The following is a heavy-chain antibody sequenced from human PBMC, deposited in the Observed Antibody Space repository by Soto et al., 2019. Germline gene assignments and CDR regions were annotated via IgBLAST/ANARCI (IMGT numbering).Heavy chain of an antibody. CDR2: IRSKAYGGTT. Sequence: PVRSLRLSCRSSGFTCGDYAMSRFRQAPGKGLEWVGFIRSKAYGGTTEYAASVKGRFTISRDDSKSIAYLQMNSLKTEDTAVYYCTRGKSDQLRFLEWLHPNYYYYGMDVWGQGTTVTVSS. V-gene: IGHV3-49*03. J-gene: IGHJ6*02. D-gene: IGHD3-3*01. CDR1: GFTCGDYA. CDR3: TRGKSDQLRFLEWLHPNYYYYGMDV.